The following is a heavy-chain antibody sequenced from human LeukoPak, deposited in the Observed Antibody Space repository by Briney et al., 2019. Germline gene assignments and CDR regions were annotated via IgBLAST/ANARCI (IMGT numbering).Heavy chain of an antibody. Sequence: PGGSLRLSCAASGFTFSSYSMNWVRQAPGKGLEWVSSISSSSSYIYYADSVKGRFTISRDNFKNTLYLQMNSLRAEDTAVYYCARAKGGFLHCGGDCYSFDYWGQGTLVTVSS. CDR1: GFTFSSYS. J-gene: IGHJ4*02. CDR3: ARAKGGFLHCGGDCYSFDY. D-gene: IGHD2-21*02. V-gene: IGHV3-21*01. CDR2: ISSSSSYI.